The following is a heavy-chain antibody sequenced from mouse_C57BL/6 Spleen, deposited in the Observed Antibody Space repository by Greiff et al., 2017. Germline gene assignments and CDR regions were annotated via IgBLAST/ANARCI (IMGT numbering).Heavy chain of an antibody. CDR2: INPSNGGT. Sequence: QVQLQQPGTELVKPGASVKLSCKASGYTFTSYWMHWVKQRPGQGLEWIGNINPSNGGTNYDEKFKSKATLTVDKSSSTAYMQLSSLTSEDSAVYYCARGGYSNPQFAYWGQGTLVTVSA. J-gene: IGHJ3*01. V-gene: IGHV1-53*01. CDR1: GYTFTSYW. D-gene: IGHD2-5*01. CDR3: ARGGYSNPQFAY.